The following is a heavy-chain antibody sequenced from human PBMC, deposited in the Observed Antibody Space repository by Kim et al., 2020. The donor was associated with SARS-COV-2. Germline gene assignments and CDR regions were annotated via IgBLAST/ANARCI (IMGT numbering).Heavy chain of an antibody. J-gene: IGHJ4*02. Sequence: SETLSLTCTVSGGSISSSSYYWGWIRQPPGKGLEWIGTIYYTGSTYYNPSLKSRVTISLDTSKNQFSLKLSSVTAADTAVYYCASQEPDIAVVPAAFDFDYWGQGTLVTVSS. CDR2: IYYTGST. V-gene: IGHV4-39*07. CDR3: ASQEPDIAVVPAAFDFDY. D-gene: IGHD2-2*01. CDR1: GGSISSSSYY.